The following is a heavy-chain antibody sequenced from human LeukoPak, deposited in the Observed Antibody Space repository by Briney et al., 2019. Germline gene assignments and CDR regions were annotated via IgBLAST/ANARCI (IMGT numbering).Heavy chain of an antibody. J-gene: IGHJ4*02. Sequence: ASVKVSCKASGYTFTGYFMHWVRQAPGQGLEWMGWINPNSGGTNYAQKFQGRVTMTRNTSISTAYMELSRLRSDDTAVYYCARVKNYYDSSGYLYYFDYWGQGTLVTVSS. CDR3: ARVKNYYDSSGYLYYFDY. CDR2: INPNSGGT. CDR1: GYTFTGYF. D-gene: IGHD3-22*01. V-gene: IGHV1-2*02.